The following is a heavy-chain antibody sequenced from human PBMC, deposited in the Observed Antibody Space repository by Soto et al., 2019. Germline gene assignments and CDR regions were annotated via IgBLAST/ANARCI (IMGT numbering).Heavy chain of an antibody. CDR1: GGSISSYY. J-gene: IGHJ4*02. V-gene: IGHV4-59*08. D-gene: IGHD3-3*01. Sequence: SETLSLTCTVSGGSISSYYWSWIRQPPGKGLEWIGYIYYSGSTYYNPSLKSRVTISVDTSKNQFSLKLSSVTAADTAVYYCARGGDYDFWSGYYSGQIDYWGQGTLVTVSS. CDR2: IYYSGST. CDR3: ARGGDYDFWSGYYSGQIDY.